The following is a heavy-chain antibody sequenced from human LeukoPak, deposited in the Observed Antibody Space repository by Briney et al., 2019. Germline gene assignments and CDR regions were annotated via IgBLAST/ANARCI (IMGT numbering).Heavy chain of an antibody. Sequence: SETLSLTCTVSGGSIRSSYYYWGWIRQPPGKGLEWIGSIYDSGSTYYNPSLKSRVTISVDTSKNQFSLKLNSVTAADTAVYYFARPYGPWGQGTLVHVSS. V-gene: IGHV4-39*01. J-gene: IGHJ5*02. CDR3: ARPYGP. D-gene: IGHD3-10*01. CDR2: IYDSGST. CDR1: GGSIRSSYYY.